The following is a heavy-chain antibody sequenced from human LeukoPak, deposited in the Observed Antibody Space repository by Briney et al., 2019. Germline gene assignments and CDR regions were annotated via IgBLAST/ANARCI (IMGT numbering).Heavy chain of an antibody. V-gene: IGHV3-53*01. CDR1: GFIVSSNY. J-gene: IGHJ4*02. D-gene: IGHD6-19*01. Sequence: PGGSLRPSCAVSGFIVSSNYMGWVRQAPEKGLEWVSFINSGGTANYADSVKGRFTISRDNSKNTLYLQMNTLRAEDTAVYFCARVVSDTNGWYHFDYWGQGTLVTVSS. CDR2: INSGGTA. CDR3: ARVVSDTNGWYHFDY.